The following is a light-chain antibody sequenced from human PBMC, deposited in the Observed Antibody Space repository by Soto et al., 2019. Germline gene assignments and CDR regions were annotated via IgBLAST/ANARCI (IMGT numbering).Light chain of an antibody. CDR3: QYYGGSPPWT. Sequence: EIVLTQSPGTLSLSSGERATLSCRASQSVLISYLVWYQQKPGQPPRLLIHGAANRATGIPDRFSGSGSGADFTLTISRLEPEDFAVYYCQYYGGSPPWTFDQGTKVEIK. V-gene: IGKV3-20*01. CDR2: GAA. CDR1: QSVLISY. J-gene: IGKJ1*01.